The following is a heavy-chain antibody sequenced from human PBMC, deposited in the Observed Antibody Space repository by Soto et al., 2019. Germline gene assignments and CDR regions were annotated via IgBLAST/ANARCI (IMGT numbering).Heavy chain of an antibody. CDR1: GSTFSSYG. Sequence: GGSLRLSCAASGSTFSSYGMHWVRQAPGKGLEWVAVISYDGSNKYYADSVKGRFTISRDNSKNTLYLQMNSLRAEDTAVYYCAKERYYDFWSGYGYNWFDPWGQGTLVTV. V-gene: IGHV3-30*18. D-gene: IGHD3-3*01. J-gene: IGHJ5*02. CDR2: ISYDGSNK. CDR3: AKERYYDFWSGYGYNWFDP.